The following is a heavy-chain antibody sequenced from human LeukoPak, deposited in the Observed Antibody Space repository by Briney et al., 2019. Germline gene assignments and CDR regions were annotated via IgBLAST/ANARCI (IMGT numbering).Heavy chain of an antibody. CDR3: TRDQSSSWPGDWFDP. V-gene: IGHV1-18*04. D-gene: IGHD6-13*01. CDR1: GYTFISSG. Sequence: GASVKVSCKASGYTFISSGISWVRQAPGQGLEWMGWISAYTNNTNYAQKLQGRVTMTIDTSTSTAYMELRSLRSDDTAVYYCTRDQSSSWPGDWFDPWGQGTLVTVSS. J-gene: IGHJ5*02. CDR2: ISAYTNNT.